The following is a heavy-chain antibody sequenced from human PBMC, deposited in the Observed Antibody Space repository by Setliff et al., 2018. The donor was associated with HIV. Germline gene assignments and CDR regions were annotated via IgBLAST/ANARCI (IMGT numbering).Heavy chain of an antibody. V-gene: IGHV4-39*07. J-gene: IGHJ5*01. D-gene: IGHD3-3*01. CDR1: GTSLSSSDFY. CDR3: ARGNYYNLWADPFDF. Sequence: SETLSLTCSVSGTSLSSSDFYWGWIRQPPGKGLEWIGNIYYSETTYYNSSLKSRVTISVDTSKNQFSLKLSSVTAADTAVYYCARGNYYNLWADPFDFWGQGTLGTAPQ. CDR2: IYYSETT.